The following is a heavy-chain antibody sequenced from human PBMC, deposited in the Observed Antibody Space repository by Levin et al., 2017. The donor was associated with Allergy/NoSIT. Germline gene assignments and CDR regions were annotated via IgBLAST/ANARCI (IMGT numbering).Heavy chain of an antibody. Sequence: ESGPTLVKPTQTLTLTCTFSGFSLSTFGVGVGWIRQPPGKALEWLALIYWDDDRRYSPSLKSRLTITKDTSKNQVVLTMTNMDPVDAATYYCAHRREPGETSGYYSVYFDSWGQGTLVTVSS. J-gene: IGHJ4*02. D-gene: IGHD3-22*01. V-gene: IGHV2-5*02. CDR1: GFSLSTFGVG. CDR2: IYWDDDR. CDR3: AHRREPGETSGYYSVYFDS.